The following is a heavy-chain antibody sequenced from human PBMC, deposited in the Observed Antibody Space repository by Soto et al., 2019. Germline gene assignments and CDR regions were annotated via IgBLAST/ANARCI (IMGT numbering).Heavy chain of an antibody. Sequence: GGSLGLSCAASGFTFSSYAMSWVRQAPGKGLEWVSAISGSGGSTYYADSVKGRFTISRDNSKNTLYLQMNSLRAEDTAVYYCAKDKLDPPRYPIYGLXVWGQGTTVXVSS. CDR1: GFTFSSYA. V-gene: IGHV3-23*01. J-gene: IGHJ6*02. CDR2: ISGSGGST. CDR3: AKDKLDPPRYPIYGLXV. D-gene: IGHD2-2*02.